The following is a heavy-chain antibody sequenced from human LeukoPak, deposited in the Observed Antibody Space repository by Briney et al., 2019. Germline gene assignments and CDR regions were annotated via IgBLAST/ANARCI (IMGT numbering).Heavy chain of an antibody. CDR1: GFTVSINY. CDR2: IYGGDST. CDR3: ARESGIPPAFDY. J-gene: IGHJ4*02. D-gene: IGHD2-2*01. V-gene: IGHV3-66*01. Sequence: GGSLRLSCAASGFTVSINYMTWVRQAPGKGLEWVSVIYGGDSTYYADSVKGRFIISRDNSKNTLYLQMNSLRAEDTAVYYCARESGIPPAFDYWGQGTLVTVSS.